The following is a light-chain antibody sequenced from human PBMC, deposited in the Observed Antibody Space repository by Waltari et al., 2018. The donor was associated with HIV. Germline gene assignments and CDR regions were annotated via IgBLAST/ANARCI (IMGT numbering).Light chain of an antibody. CDR2: EVS. CDR1: SSDVGGYNY. V-gene: IGLV2-8*01. CDR3: SSYAGSNTSYV. Sequence: QSALTQPPSASGSPGQSVTISCTGTSSDVGGYNYVSWYQQHPGKAPKLMIYEVSKRPSGVPDRFSGYKSGNTASLTVAGLQAEDEADYYCSSYAGSNTSYVFGTGTKVTVL. J-gene: IGLJ1*01.